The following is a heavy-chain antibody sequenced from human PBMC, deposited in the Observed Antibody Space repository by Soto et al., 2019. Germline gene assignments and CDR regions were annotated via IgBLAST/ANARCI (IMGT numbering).Heavy chain of an antibody. CDR1: GGTFSSYA. J-gene: IGHJ6*02. V-gene: IGHV1-69*12. CDR2: IIPIFGTA. D-gene: IGHD6-13*01. CDR3: ASLIAAAGPPHSPRYYYGMDV. Sequence: QVQLVQSGAEVKKPGSSVKVSCKASGGTFSSYAISWVRQAPGQGLEWMGGIIPIFGTADYAQKFQGRVTITADESXRTAYMELSSLRSEDTAVYYCASLIAAAGPPHSPRYYYGMDVWGQGTTVTVSS.